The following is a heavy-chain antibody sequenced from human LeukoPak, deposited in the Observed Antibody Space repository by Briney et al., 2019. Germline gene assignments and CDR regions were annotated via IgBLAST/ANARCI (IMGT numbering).Heavy chain of an antibody. Sequence: ASVKVSCKASGYTFTGYYMHWVRQAPGQGLEWMGWINPNSGGTNYAQKFQGRVTMTEDTSTDTAYMELSSLRSEDTAAYYCATARGLPYYFDYWGQGTLVTVSS. J-gene: IGHJ4*02. CDR1: GYTFTGYY. D-gene: IGHD1-26*01. CDR2: INPNSGGT. V-gene: IGHV1-2*02. CDR3: ATARGLPYYFDY.